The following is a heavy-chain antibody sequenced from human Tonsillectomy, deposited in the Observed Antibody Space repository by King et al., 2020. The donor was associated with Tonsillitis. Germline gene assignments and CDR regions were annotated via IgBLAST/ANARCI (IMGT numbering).Heavy chain of an antibody. CDR3: ARYSDGSGSEDGFDI. D-gene: IGHD3-22*01. V-gene: IGHV3-7*03. Sequence: VQLVESGGSLVQPGGSLRLSCAASGFTFLTYWMTWVRQAPGKGLEWVANIKQYGSEKYYVDSVKGRFTISRDNAKNSLYLQMTSLRADDTAVYYRARYSDGSGSEDGFDIWGQGTMVTVSS. CDR2: IKQYGSEK. J-gene: IGHJ3*02. CDR1: GFTFLTYW.